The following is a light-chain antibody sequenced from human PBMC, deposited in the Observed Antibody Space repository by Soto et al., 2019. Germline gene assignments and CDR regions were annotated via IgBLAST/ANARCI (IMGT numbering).Light chain of an antibody. J-gene: IGLJ1*01. CDR2: SNY. Sequence: QSVLTQPPSASGTPGQRVTISCSGSSSNIGSKTVNWYQQLPGTAPKLLIYSNYQRPSGVPDRLSGSKSGTSASLAISGLQSEDEADYYCAAWDASLNGYVLGTGTKVTVL. CDR3: AAWDASLNGYV. V-gene: IGLV1-44*01. CDR1: SSNIGSKT.